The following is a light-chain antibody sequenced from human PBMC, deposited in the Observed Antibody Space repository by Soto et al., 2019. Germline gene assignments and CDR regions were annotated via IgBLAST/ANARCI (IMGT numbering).Light chain of an antibody. CDR3: MQGTYWPSRT. J-gene: IGKJ1*01. V-gene: IGKV2-30*01. Sequence: DVVMTQSPLSLPVTLGQPASISCRSSQSLLYSDGNTYLSWFQQRPGQSPRRLIYKVSIRDSGVQDRFSGSGSGTDFTLKITRVEAEDVGVYYCMQGTYWPSRTFGQGTKVEIK. CDR2: KVS. CDR1: QSLLYSDGNTY.